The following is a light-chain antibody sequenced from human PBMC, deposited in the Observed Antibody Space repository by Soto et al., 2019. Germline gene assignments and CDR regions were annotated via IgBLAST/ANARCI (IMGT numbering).Light chain of an antibody. CDR2: GAS. V-gene: IGKV3-20*01. CDR3: QQYGSSPVT. CDR1: QSVSSY. Sequence: IVVTQSPATLSLSPGERATLSCRASQSVSSYLAWYQQKPGQAPRLLMYGASSRATGIPDRFSGSGSGTDFTLTISRLEPEDFAVYYCQQYGSSPVTFGQGTRLEIK. J-gene: IGKJ5*01.